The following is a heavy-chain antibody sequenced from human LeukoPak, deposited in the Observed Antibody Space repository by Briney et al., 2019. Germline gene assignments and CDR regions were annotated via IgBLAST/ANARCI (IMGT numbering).Heavy chain of an antibody. J-gene: IGHJ4*02. CDR3: ARESVPAVAARRGLNY. CDR1: GYTFTDYY. D-gene: IGHD6-6*01. CDR2: INPNSGGT. Sequence: ASVKVSCKASGYTFTDYYMHWVRQAPGQGLEWMGWINPNSGGTNYAQKFQGRVTMTRDTSISTVYMEMSRLRSDDTAVYYCARESVPAVAARRGLNYWGQGTLVAVSS. V-gene: IGHV1-2*02.